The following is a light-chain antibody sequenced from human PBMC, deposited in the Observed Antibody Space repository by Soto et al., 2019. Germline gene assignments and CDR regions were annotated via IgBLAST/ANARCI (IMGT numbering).Light chain of an antibody. V-gene: IGKV1-5*03. CDR1: QTISSW. Sequence: EIQMTQSPSTLSGAVGERGTSTCRASQTISSWLAWYQQKPGKAPKLLIYKASTLKSGVPSRFSGSGSGTEFTLTISRLQPDDFATYSCQLYNSYSEAFGQGTKVDIK. J-gene: IGKJ1*01. CDR3: QLYNSYSEA. CDR2: KAS.